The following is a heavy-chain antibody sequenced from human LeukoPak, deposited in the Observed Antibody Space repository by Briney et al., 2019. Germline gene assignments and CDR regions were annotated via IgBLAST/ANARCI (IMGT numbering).Heavy chain of an antibody. Sequence: GGSLRLSCAASGFTFSTYEMDWVRQAPGEGLERVSSISSSSYIYSADSVKGRSTLSRDNAQNSLYLQMNSLRAEDTAVYYCARDFVDTAMVIDYWGQGTLVTVSS. D-gene: IGHD5-18*01. CDR1: GFTFSTYE. J-gene: IGHJ4*02. CDR2: ISSSSYI. V-gene: IGHV3-21*01. CDR3: ARDFVDTAMVIDY.